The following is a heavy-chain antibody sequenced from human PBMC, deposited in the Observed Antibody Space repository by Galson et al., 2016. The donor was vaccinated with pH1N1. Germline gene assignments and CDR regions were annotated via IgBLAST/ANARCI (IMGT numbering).Heavy chain of an antibody. Sequence: SLRLSCAASGFIFSGYTMNWVRQAPGKGPEWVSAISSNGGSIYYADSMKGRFTISRDNSKNTLYLQINNLSAEDTGIYYCAREPYFPPYFDNWGQGILVTVSS. D-gene: IGHD2-21*01. CDR1: GFIFSGYT. J-gene: IGHJ4*02. V-gene: IGHV3-21*01. CDR3: AREPYFPPYFDN. CDR2: ISSNGGSI.